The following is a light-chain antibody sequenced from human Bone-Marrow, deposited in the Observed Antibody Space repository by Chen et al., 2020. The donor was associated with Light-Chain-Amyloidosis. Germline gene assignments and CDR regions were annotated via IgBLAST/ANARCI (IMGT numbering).Light chain of an antibody. CDR3: QVWDRSSDRPV. CDR1: NIGSTS. Sequence: SYVLTQPSSVSVAPGQTATIACGGNNIGSTSVHWYQQTPGQAPLLVVYDDSDRPSGIPERLAGSNAGNTGTLTSSRVEAGDGADYYCQVWDRSSDRPVFGGGTKLTVL. CDR2: DDS. J-gene: IGLJ3*02. V-gene: IGLV3-21*02.